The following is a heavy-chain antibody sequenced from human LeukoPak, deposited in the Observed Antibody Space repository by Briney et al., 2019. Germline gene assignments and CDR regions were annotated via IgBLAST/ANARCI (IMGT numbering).Heavy chain of an antibody. CDR3: VKVAKYYYGSETYYFFEH. CDR1: GFTVSSNY. CDR2: IYSGGST. J-gene: IGHJ4*02. V-gene: IGHV3-53*01. Sequence: GGSLRLSCAASGFTVSSNYMSWVRQAPGKGLEWVSVIYSGGSTYYADSVRGRFSISRDNVKNSLDLQMNSLRVEDTGIYYCVKVAKYYYGSETYYFFEHWGQGTPVTASS. D-gene: IGHD3-10*01.